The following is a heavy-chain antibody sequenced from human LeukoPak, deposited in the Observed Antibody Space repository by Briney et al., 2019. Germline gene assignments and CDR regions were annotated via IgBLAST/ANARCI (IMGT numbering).Heavy chain of an antibody. Sequence: SETLSLTCTASGGSISSYYWSWIRQPPGKGLEWIGYIYYSGSTNYNPSLKSRVTISVDTSKNQFSLKLSSVTAADTAVYYCARDEGHYMDVWGKGTTVTVSS. J-gene: IGHJ6*03. CDR2: IYYSGST. V-gene: IGHV4-59*01. CDR3: ARDEGHYMDV. CDR1: GGSISSYY.